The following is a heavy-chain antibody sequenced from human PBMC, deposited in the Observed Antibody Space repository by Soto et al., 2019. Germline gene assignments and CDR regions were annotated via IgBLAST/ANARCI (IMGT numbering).Heavy chain of an antibody. CDR1: GGSISNYY. CDR2: IYDSGST. CDR3: ARLFSSSWYYFDY. V-gene: IGHV4-59*01. D-gene: IGHD6-13*01. J-gene: IGHJ4*02. Sequence: QVQLQESGPGLVKPSETLSLTCTVSGGSISNYYWSWIRQPPGKGLEWIGYIYDSGSTNYNPSLKSRVXXSXDMXKKQFSLKLSSVTAADTAVYYCARLFSSSWYYFDYWGQGTLVTVSS.